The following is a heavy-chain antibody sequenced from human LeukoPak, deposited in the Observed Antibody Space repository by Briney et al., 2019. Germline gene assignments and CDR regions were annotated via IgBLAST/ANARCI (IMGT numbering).Heavy chain of an antibody. CDR1: GFTFRNYGL. J-gene: IGHJ5*02. CDR3: ARVGHNWFDP. D-gene: IGHD1-26*01. Sequence: PGGSLRLSCAASGFTFRNYGLHWVRQPPGKGLEWIGEIYHSGRTNSNPSLESRVIMSVDKSKNQFSLKLTSVTAADTAVYYCARVGHNWFDPWGQGTLVTVSS. CDR2: IYHSGRT. V-gene: IGHV4-4*02.